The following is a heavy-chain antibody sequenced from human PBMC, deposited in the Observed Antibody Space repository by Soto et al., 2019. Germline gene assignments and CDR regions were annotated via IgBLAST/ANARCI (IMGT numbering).Heavy chain of an antibody. V-gene: IGHV4-59*01. CDR3: ARASGTYYNLGGYYYYYYMDV. D-gene: IGHD3-10*01. CDR2: IYNSGNT. CDR1: GDSISTYY. Sequence: HVQLQESGPGLVKPSETLSLTCTVSGDSISTYYWSWIRQPPGKGLAWIAYIYNSGNTNYNPSLKSRVTISVDTSKNQFSLKLSSVTAADTAVYYCARASGTYYNLGGYYYYYYMDVWGKGTTVTVSS. J-gene: IGHJ6*03.